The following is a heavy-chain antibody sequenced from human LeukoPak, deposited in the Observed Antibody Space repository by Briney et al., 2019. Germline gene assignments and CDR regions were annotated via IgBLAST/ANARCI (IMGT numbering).Heavy chain of an antibody. D-gene: IGHD5-24*01. CDR1: GGSFSGYY. CDR2: IYYSGST. Sequence: SETLSLTCAVYGGSFSGYYWSWIRQPPGKGLEWIGYIYYSGSTNYNPSLKSRVTISGDTSKNQFSLKLSSVTAADTAVYYCARDYRDGYNRLYDAFDIWGQGTMVTVSS. CDR3: ARDYRDGYNRLYDAFDI. J-gene: IGHJ3*02. V-gene: IGHV4-59*01.